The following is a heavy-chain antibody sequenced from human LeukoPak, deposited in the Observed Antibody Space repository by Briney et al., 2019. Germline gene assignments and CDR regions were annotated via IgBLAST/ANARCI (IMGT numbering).Heavy chain of an antibody. V-gene: IGHV3-23*01. CDR2: ISGSGGNT. CDR1: GFSFSTYT. Sequence: GGSLRLSCAASGFSFSTYTMSWVRQAPGKGLEWVSAISGSGGNTYYADSVKGRFTISRDNSKNTLYLQMNSLRAEDTAVYYCAKGWYFDLWGRGTLVTVSS. CDR3: AKGWYFDL. J-gene: IGHJ2*01.